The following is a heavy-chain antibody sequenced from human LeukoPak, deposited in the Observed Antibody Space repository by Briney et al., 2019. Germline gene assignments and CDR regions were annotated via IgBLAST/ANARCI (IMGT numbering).Heavy chain of an antibody. CDR3: ARGGGASPSDY. V-gene: IGHV4-4*07. Sequence: PSETLSLTCTVSGYSISSSYWSWMRQPAGKGLEWVGRFYTSGSTNYNPSLKSRVSMSVDTSKTQLSLKLTSVTAADTAVYYCARGGGASPSDYWGQGILVTVSS. D-gene: IGHD2-2*01. J-gene: IGHJ4*02. CDR2: FYTSGST. CDR1: GYSISSSY.